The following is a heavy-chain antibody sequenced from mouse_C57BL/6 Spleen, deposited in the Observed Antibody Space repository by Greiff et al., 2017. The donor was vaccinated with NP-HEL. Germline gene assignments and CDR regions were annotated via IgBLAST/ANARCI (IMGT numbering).Heavy chain of an antibody. J-gene: IGHJ3*01. CDR3: ARNWGVRGAWFAY. CDR2: IWSGGST. Sequence: VHLVESGPGLVQPSQSLSITCTVSGFSLTSYGVHWVRQSPGKGLEWLGVIWSGGSTDYNAAFISRLSISKDNSKSQVFFKMNSLQADDTAIYYWARNWGVRGAWFAYWGQGTLVTVSA. CDR1: GFSLTSYG. D-gene: IGHD2-1*01. V-gene: IGHV2-2*01.